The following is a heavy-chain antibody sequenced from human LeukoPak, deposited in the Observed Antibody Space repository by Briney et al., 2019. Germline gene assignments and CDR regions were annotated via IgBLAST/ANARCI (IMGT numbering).Heavy chain of an antibody. CDR3: AKRLSFGVAIGDFDY. CDR1: GFTFSNYA. D-gene: IGHD3-3*01. CDR2: ISGSGDST. J-gene: IGHJ4*02. Sequence: PGGSLRLSCAASGFTFSNYAMSWVRQAPGKGLEWVSAISGSGDSTYYADSVKGRFTISRDSSMETLYLQMNSLRAEDTATYLCAKRLSFGVAIGDFDYWGQGTLVTVSS. V-gene: IGHV3-23*01.